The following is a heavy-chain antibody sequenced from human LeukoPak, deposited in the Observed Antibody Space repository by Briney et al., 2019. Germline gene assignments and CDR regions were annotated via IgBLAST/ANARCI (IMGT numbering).Heavy chain of an antibody. CDR3: AGSIAARYYYYYYMDV. Sequence: GSLRLSCAASGFTFDDYGMSWVRQAPGKGLEWVSGINWNGGSTGYADPVKGRFTISRDNAKNSLYLQMNSLRAEDTALYYCAGSIAARYYYYYYMDVWGKGTTVTVSS. CDR1: GFTFDDYG. J-gene: IGHJ6*03. V-gene: IGHV3-20*04. D-gene: IGHD6-6*01. CDR2: INWNGGST.